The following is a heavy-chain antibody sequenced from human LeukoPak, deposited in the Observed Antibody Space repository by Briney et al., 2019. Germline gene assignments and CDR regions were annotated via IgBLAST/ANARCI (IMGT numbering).Heavy chain of an antibody. Sequence: ASVKVSCKASGYTFTSYGISWVRQAPGQGLEWMGWISAYNGNTNYAQKLQGRVTMTTDTSTSTAYMELRSLRSDDTAVYYCAREATSSSLDDAFDIWGQGTMVTVSS. CDR1: GYTFTSYG. V-gene: IGHV1-18*01. D-gene: IGHD6-13*01. CDR3: AREATSSSLDDAFDI. CDR2: ISAYNGNT. J-gene: IGHJ3*02.